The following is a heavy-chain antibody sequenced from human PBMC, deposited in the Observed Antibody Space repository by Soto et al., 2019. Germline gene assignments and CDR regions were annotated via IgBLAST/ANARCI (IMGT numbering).Heavy chain of an antibody. Sequence: QITLKESGPTLVKPTQTLTLTCAFSGFSLSTSGVYVGWIRQPPGKALECLALIYWNDDKRYSPSLKSRLTITKDTSKNQVVLTMTNMGPVDTATYYCAHTKWGLDAFDMWGQGTMVTVSS. CDR2: IYWNDDK. CDR3: AHTKWGLDAFDM. CDR1: GFSLSTSGVY. D-gene: IGHD7-27*01. J-gene: IGHJ3*02. V-gene: IGHV2-5*01.